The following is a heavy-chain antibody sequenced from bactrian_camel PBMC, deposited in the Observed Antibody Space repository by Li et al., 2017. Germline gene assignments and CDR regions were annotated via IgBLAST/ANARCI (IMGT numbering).Heavy chain of an antibody. CDR1: GFTSNNCA. Sequence: GGSVKAGGSLRLSCTDPGFTSNNCAMSWVRQAPGKGLEWVSSISSLGALTYYADSVKGQFTISRDNAKNTVYLQMNNLKPEDTAMYYCAARLGYCQSFKYFDYYGQGTQVTV. D-gene: IGHD2*01. CDR3: AARLGYCQSFKYFDY. CDR2: ISSLGALT. V-gene: IGHV3S35*01. J-gene: IGHJ4*01.